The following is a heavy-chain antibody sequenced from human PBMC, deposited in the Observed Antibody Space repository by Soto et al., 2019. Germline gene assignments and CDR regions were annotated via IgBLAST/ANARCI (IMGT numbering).Heavy chain of an antibody. Sequence: SETLSLTCTVSGGSISSYYWSWIRQPPGKGLEWIGYIYYSGSTNYNPSLKSRVTISVDTSKNQFSLKLSSVTAADTAVYYCARHVDFWSDEGWFDPWGQGTLVTVSS. V-gene: IGHV4-59*08. J-gene: IGHJ5*02. CDR1: GGSISSYY. CDR2: IYYSGST. D-gene: IGHD3-3*01. CDR3: ARHVDFWSDEGWFDP.